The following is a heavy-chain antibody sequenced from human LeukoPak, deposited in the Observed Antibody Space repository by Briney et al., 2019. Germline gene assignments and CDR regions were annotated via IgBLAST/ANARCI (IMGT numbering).Heavy chain of an antibody. CDR1: GFTFSNYW. V-gene: IGHV3-74*01. Sequence: RGSLRLSCAASGFTFSNYWLHWVRQAPGKGLVWVSRINSDGSSTSYADSVKGRFTISRDNAKNTLYLQMNSLRAEDTAVYYCARGTGYSGSLVPWGQGTLVTVSS. CDR3: ARGTGYSGSLVP. CDR2: INSDGSST. J-gene: IGHJ5*02. D-gene: IGHD1-26*01.